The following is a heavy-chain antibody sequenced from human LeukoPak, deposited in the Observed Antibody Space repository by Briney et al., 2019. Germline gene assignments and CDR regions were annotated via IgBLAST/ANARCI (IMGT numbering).Heavy chain of an antibody. CDR3: ARLSTVTTSFDY. J-gene: IGHJ4*02. D-gene: IGHD4-17*01. CDR2: IYYSGST. V-gene: IGHV4-39*07. Sequence: SETLSLTCTVSNGSISSSNYYWAWIRQPPGKGLEWIGSIYYSGSTYYNPSLKSRVTISIDTSKNQFSLKLSSVTAADTAVYYCARLSTVTTSFDYWGQGTLVTVSS. CDR1: NGSISSSNYY.